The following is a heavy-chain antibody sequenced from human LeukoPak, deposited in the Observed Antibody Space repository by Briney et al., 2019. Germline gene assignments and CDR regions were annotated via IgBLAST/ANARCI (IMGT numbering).Heavy chain of an antibody. CDR3: ATAPYYDSDLGY. CDR2: FDPEDGET. J-gene: IGHJ4*02. Sequence: ASVKVSCKVSGYTLTELSMHWVRQAPGKGLEWMGGFDPEDGETIYAQKFQGRVTMTEDTSTDTAYMELSSLRSEDTAVYYCATAPYYDSDLGYWGQGTLVTVSS. V-gene: IGHV1-24*01. CDR1: GYTLTELS. D-gene: IGHD3-22*01.